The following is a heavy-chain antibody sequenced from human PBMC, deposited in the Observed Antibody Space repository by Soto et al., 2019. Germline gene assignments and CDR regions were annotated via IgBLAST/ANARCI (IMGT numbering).Heavy chain of an antibody. CDR2: ISAYNGNT. Sequence: ASVKVSRKASGYTFTSYGISWVRQAPGQGLEWMGWISAYNGNTNYAQKLQGRVTMTTDTSTSTAYMELRSLRSDDTAVYYCAREAPSIAAAGTSAFDIWGQGTMVTV. D-gene: IGHD6-13*01. J-gene: IGHJ3*02. CDR3: AREAPSIAAAGTSAFDI. CDR1: GYTFTSYG. V-gene: IGHV1-18*01.